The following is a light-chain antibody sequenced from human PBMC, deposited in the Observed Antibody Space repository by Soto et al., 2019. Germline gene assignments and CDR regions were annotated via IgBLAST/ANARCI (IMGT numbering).Light chain of an antibody. V-gene: IGLV1-51*01. CDR3: GTWDSSLSAAV. CDR2: DNN. J-gene: IGLJ7*01. CDR1: SSNIGNNY. Sequence: QSVLTQPPSVSAAPGQKVTISCSGSSSNIGNNYVSWYQQLPGTAPKLLIYDNNNRPSGIPDRFSGSKSGTSATLGITGLQTGDEADYYGGTWDSSLSAAVFGGGTQLTVL.